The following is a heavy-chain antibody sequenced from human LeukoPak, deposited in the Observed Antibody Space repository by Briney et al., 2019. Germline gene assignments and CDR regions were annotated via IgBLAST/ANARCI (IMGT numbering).Heavy chain of an antibody. V-gene: IGHV1-69*04. CDR3: ARVYYGSGSYGMNFDY. CDR1: GSTFSSYA. CDR2: IIPILGIA. Sequence: ASVKVSCKASGSTFSSYAISWVRQAPGQGLEWMGRIIPILGIANYAQKFQGRVTITADKSTSTAYMELSSLRSEDTAVYYCARVYYGSGSYGMNFDYWGQGTLVTVSS. D-gene: IGHD3-10*01. J-gene: IGHJ4*02.